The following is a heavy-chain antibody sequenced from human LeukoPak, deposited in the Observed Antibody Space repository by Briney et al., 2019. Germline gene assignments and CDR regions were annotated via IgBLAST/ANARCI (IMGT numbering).Heavy chain of an antibody. Sequence: PSETLSLTCAVCGGSFSGYYWSWIRQPPGKGLEWIGEINHSGSTNYNPSLKSRVTISVDTSKNQFSLKLSSVTAADTAVFYCARRGLIYDFWSGYPPPPNWFDPWGQGTLVTVSS. CDR1: GGSFSGYY. J-gene: IGHJ5*02. V-gene: IGHV4-34*01. CDR3: ARRGLIYDFWSGYPPPPNWFDP. CDR2: INHSGST. D-gene: IGHD3-3*01.